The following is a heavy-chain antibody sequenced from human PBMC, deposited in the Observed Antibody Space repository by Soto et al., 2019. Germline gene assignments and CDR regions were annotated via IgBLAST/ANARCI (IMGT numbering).Heavy chain of an antibody. V-gene: IGHV3-30*18. Sequence: QVQLVESGGGVVQPGRSLRLSCAASGFTFTSYGMHWVRQAPGKGLEWVAFITYDGSNKYYADSVKGRFTISRDNSKNTLFRQMNSRRAGDTAVVYCAKGCSGGSRYSDFWGQGTLVTVSS. CDR3: AKGCSGGSRYSDF. CDR1: GFTFTSYG. CDR2: ITYDGSNK. D-gene: IGHD2-15*01. J-gene: IGHJ4*02.